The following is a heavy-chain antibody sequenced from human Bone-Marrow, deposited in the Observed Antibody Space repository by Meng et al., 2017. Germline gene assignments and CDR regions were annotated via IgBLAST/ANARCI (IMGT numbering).Heavy chain of an antibody. D-gene: IGHD6-25*01. CDR3: ARDEDISAAGKLFVDV. CDR1: GYNFPDYY. CDR2: INPKSGDT. J-gene: IGHJ4*03. V-gene: IGHV1-2*06. Sequence: ASVKVSCKPSGYNFPDYYIHWVRRAPGQGLDWMGRINPKSGDTHYAQKFQARVTMTGDTSISTAYMELGGLRSDDTAMFYCARDEDISAAGKLFVDVWGQGTQVTVSS.